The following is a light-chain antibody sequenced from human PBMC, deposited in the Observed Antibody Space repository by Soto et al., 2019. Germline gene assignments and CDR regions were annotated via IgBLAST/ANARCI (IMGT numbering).Light chain of an antibody. CDR3: SSYTSSSTLVV. CDR1: TGDVGGYNY. J-gene: IGLJ2*01. V-gene: IGLV2-14*01. CDR2: DAS. Sequence: QSALTQPASVSGSPGQSITISCTGTTGDVGGYNYASWYQQHPGKAPKPMIYDASNRPSGVPNRFSGSKSGNTASLTISGLQAEDEADYYCSSYTSSSTLVVFGGGTKLTVL.